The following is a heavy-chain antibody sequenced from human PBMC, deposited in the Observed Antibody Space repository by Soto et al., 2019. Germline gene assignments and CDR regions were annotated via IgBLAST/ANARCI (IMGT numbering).Heavy chain of an antibody. V-gene: IGHV4-59*01. CDR1: GGSISSYY. D-gene: IGHD3-22*01. CDR3: ARTRYDSSAYYPSYFDY. CDR2: IYYSGST. Sequence: SETLSLTCTVSGGSISSYYWSWIRQPPGKGLEWIGYIYYSGSTNYNPSLKSRVTISVDTSKNQFSLKLSSVTAADTAVYYCARTRYDSSAYYPSYFDYWGQGTLVTV. J-gene: IGHJ4*02.